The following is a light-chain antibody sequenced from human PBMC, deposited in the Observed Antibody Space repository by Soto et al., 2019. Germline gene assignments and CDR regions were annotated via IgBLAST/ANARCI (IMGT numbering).Light chain of an antibody. V-gene: IGKV3-15*01. Sequence: IVMTQSPATLSVSPGERATFSCRASQNIYSNIAWYQQRPGQAPRLLIYRASTRATGVPARFSGSGSGTDFTLTISSLEPEDSAVYYCQQRHMWPITFGQGTRLEIK. CDR2: RAS. J-gene: IGKJ5*01. CDR3: QQRHMWPIT. CDR1: QNIYSN.